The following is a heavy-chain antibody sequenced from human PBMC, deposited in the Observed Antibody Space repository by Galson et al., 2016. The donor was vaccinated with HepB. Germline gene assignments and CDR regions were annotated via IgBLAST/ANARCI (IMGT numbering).Heavy chain of an antibody. CDR3: ARDLSIATRPAYYYYGMDV. Sequence: PVKVSCKASGYTFTSYYMYWVRQAPGQGLEWMGIINPSGGSTSYAQKFQGRVTMTRDTSTSTVYMELSSLRSEDTAVYYCARDLSIATRPAYYYYGMDVWGQGTTVTGSS. J-gene: IGHJ6*02. CDR2: INPSGGST. D-gene: IGHD6-6*01. V-gene: IGHV1-46*01. CDR1: GYTFTSYY.